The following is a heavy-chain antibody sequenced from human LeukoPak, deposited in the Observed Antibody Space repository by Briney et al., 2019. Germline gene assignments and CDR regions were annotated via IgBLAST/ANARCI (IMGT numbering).Heavy chain of an antibody. D-gene: IGHD4-11*01. CDR3: GKGYYSDYSGPPHH. CDR2: ISWDASRS. CDR1: GFIFEDFA. V-gene: IGHV3-43*02. J-gene: IGHJ1*01. Sequence: PGGSLRLSCEGSGFIFEDFARYWVRQTPGKGLEWVSLISWDASRSYYADAVKGRFTISRVNGKNSRYLQMNSLRSEDTALYYCGKGYYSDYSGPPHHWGQGTLVTVSS.